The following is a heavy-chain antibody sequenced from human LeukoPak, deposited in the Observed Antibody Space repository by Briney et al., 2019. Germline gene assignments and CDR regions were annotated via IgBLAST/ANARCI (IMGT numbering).Heavy chain of an antibody. J-gene: IGHJ4*02. V-gene: IGHV1-24*01. CDR3: ATRYGSGNDY. CDR2: FDPEDGET. CDR1: GYTLTELS. D-gene: IGHD3-10*01. Sequence: ASVTVSFKVSGYTLTELSMHWVRQAPGKGLEWMGGFDPEDGETIYAQKFQGRVTMTEDTSTDTAYMELSSLRSEDTAVYYCATRYGSGNDYWGQGTLVTVSS.